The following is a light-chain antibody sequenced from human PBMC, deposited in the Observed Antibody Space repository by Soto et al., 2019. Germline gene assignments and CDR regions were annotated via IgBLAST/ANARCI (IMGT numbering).Light chain of an antibody. CDR3: QQYSTLPHT. CDR2: GIS. CDR1: QSVTNSF. V-gene: IGKV3-20*01. Sequence: ENVLTQSPGTLSLSPGERATLSCRATQSVTNSFFAWYQQKPGQAPRLLIYGISSRATGIPDRFSGSGSGADFTLTISRLEPEAFVVYYCQQYSTLPHTFGQGTKVDIK. J-gene: IGKJ2*01.